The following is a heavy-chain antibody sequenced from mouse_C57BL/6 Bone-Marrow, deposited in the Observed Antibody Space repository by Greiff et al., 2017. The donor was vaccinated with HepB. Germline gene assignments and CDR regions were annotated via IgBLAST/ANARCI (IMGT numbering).Heavy chain of an antibody. CDR1: GFNIKDDY. D-gene: IGHD2-9*01. Sequence: VHVKQSGAELVRPGASVKLSCTASGFNIKDDYMHWVKQRPEQGLEWIGWIDPENGDTEYASKFQGKATITADTSSNTAYLQLSSLTSEDTAVYYCTTSSYGYVGYWGQGTTLTVSS. J-gene: IGHJ2*01. CDR3: TTSSYGYVGY. V-gene: IGHV14-4*01. CDR2: IDPENGDT.